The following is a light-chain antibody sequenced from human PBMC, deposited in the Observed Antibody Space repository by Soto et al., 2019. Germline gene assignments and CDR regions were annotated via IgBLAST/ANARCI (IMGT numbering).Light chain of an antibody. Sequence: DSQMTQSPSSLSASVGDRVTITCRASQSIRTFLNWYQQKPGKAPKLLIYAASSLPSGVPSRFSGSASGTDFTLTISSLQPEDFTTYYCQLIYSIPQTFGQGTKLEI. V-gene: IGKV1-39*01. CDR2: AAS. CDR1: QSIRTF. CDR3: QLIYSIPQT. J-gene: IGKJ2*01.